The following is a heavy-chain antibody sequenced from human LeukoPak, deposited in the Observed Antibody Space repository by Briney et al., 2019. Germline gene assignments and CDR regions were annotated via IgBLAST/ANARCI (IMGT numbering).Heavy chain of an antibody. J-gene: IGHJ5*01. Sequence: SLSLSRAPAALTFRSYEMSWVCQAPRKGLEWVTQIIDSGSTIHYAEALTGRFTISRDNAKNSLYLELHSLRAEDTAVYYCARDLPWFDSWGQGTLVTVSS. CDR3: ARDLPWFDS. CDR1: ALTFRSYE. V-gene: IGHV3-48*03. CDR2: IIDSGSTI.